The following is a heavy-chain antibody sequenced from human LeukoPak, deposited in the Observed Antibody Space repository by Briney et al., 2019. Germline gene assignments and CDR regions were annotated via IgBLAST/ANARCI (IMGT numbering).Heavy chain of an antibody. V-gene: IGHV3-74*01. J-gene: IGHJ4*02. D-gene: IGHD1-26*01. CDR2: IKGDGSSI. CDR3: VRDGVGAPPFDY. Sequence: GGSLRLSCAASGFTFSNHWMHWVRQTPGKGLVWVSRIKGDGSSISHADSVKGRFTISRDNAKNTLDLQMNNLRVEDTAVYYCVRDGVGAPPFDYWGEGVLVTVSS. CDR1: GFTFSNHW.